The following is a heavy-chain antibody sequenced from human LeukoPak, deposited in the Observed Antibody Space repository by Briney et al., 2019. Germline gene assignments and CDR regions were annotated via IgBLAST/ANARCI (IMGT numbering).Heavy chain of an antibody. J-gene: IGHJ3*02. CDR1: GFTFYDYA. CDR3: AKDQAGTSPEHDAFDI. D-gene: IGHD6-13*01. V-gene: IGHV3-9*01. CDR2: ISWNSGSI. Sequence: PGRSLRLSCAASGFTFYDYAMHWVRQAPGKGLEWVSGISWNSGSIGYADSVKGRFTISRDNAKNSLYLQMNSLRAEDTALYYCAKDQAGTSPEHDAFDIWGQGTMVTVSS.